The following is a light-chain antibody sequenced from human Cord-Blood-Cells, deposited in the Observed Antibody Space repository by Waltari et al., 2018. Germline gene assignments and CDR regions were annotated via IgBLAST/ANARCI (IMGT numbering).Light chain of an antibody. Sequence: QSALTQPASVSGSPGQSITISCTGTRSDVGSYNLVSWYQQHPGKAPKLMIYEVSTRPSAVSNRFSGSKSGNTASLTISGLQAEDEADYYCCSYAGSSTSWVFGGGTKLTVL. J-gene: IGLJ3*02. V-gene: IGLV2-23*02. CDR2: EVS. CDR1: RSDVGSYNL. CDR3: CSYAGSSTSWV.